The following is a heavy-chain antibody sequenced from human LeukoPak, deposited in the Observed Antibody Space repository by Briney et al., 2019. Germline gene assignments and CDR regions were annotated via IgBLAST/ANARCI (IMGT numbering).Heavy chain of an antibody. V-gene: IGHV3-30-3*01. CDR1: GFTFSSFA. CDR2: ISYDGRNK. CDR3: ARDSRIDY. J-gene: IGHJ4*02. Sequence: GGSLRLSCAASGFTFSSFAMHWVRQAPGKGLEWVAVISYDGRNKYYADSVKSRFTISRDNSKNTLYLQMSSLRAENTAVYYCARDSRIDYWGQGTLVTVSS.